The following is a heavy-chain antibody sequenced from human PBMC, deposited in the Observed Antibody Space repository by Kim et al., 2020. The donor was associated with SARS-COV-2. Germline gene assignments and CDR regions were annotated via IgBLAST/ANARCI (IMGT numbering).Heavy chain of an antibody. CDR3: ATVVTAVFDF. V-gene: IGHV4-39*01. CDR2: IYYSGGT. CDR1: GGSISSSSYY. Sequence: SETLSLTCTVSGGSISSSSYYWGWIRQPPGKGLEWVGNIYYSGGTYYNPSLKSRVTISVDTSKNQFSLELSSVTAADTAVYYCATVVTAVFDFWGRGTLVTVSS. J-gene: IGHJ4*02. D-gene: IGHD2-21*02.